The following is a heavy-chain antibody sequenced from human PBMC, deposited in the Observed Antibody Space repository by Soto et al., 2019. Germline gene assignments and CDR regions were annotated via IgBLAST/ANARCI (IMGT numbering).Heavy chain of an antibody. CDR1: VFSLSTAGVA. CDR3: AHLSMYSNAGSGAMAY. D-gene: IGHD4-4*01. V-gene: IGHV2-5*01. Sequence: QITLKQSAPTLVKPTQTLTLTCTFSVFSLSTAGVAVGWIRQPPGKALEWLALIYWNDGKRYSPSLKSRLTSPKDTPKTSVVLTLATRVPGDAATYCWAHLSMYSNAGSGAMAYWGPGTLVAVSS. J-gene: IGHJ4*02. CDR2: IYWNDGK.